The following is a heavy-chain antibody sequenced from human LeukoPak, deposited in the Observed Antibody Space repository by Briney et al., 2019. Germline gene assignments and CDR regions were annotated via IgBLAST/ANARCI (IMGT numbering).Heavy chain of an antibody. CDR2: ISFDGNEK. V-gene: IGHV3-30*18. J-gene: IGHJ6*02. CDR1: GFTFSSHT. CDR3: VKDTIPIVLKPSPHGMGV. D-gene: IGHD2-8*01. Sequence: GRSLRLSCAASGFTFSSHTLHWVRQGPGKGLECLAVISFDGNEKYYSDSVRGRFTISRDNSKNTLYLQMNSLTAEDTAVYYCVKDTIPIVLKPSPHGMGVWGQGTAVIVSS.